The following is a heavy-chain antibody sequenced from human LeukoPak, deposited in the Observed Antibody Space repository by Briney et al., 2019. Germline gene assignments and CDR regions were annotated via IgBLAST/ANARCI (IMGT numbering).Heavy chain of an antibody. CDR2: IYYSGST. J-gene: IGHJ4*02. D-gene: IGHD3-10*01. CDR3: ARDRSPGVVRGAYFDS. CDR1: GGSISSYY. V-gene: IGHV4-59*12. Sequence: SETLSLTCTVSGGSISSYYWSWIRQPPGKGLEWIGYIYYSGSTHYNPSLKSRLTMSVDTSKNQFSLNLTSVTAADAAVYYCARDRSPGVVRGAYFDSWGQGTLVTVSS.